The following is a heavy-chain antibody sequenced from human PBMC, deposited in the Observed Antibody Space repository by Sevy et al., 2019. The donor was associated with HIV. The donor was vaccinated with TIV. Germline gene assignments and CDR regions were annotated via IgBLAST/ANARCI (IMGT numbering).Heavy chain of an antibody. CDR3: ARDFYEFGDPRGFDF. V-gene: IGHV3-30-3*01. J-gene: IGHJ4*02. D-gene: IGHD4-17*01. Sequence: GGSLRLSCAASGFTFSYYAFHWVRQAPGKGLEWVALISYDGTTKHYADSVRGRFTISRDNSRNNLSLQMDSLRPEDTAVYYCARDFYEFGDPRGFDFWGQGTLVTVSS. CDR1: GFTFSYYA. CDR2: ISYDGTTK.